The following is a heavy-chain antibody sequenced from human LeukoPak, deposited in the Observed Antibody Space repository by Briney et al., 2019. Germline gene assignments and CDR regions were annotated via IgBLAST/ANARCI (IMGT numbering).Heavy chain of an antibody. CDR1: GFTFSSYA. CDR2: ISGSGGST. D-gene: IGHD6-19*01. Sequence: GGSLRLSCAASGFTFSSYAMSWVRQAPGKGLEWVSAISGSGGSTYYADSVKGRFTISRGNSKNTLYLQMNSLRAEDTAVYYCAKELTSTVAGGGGDYWGQGTLVTVSS. V-gene: IGHV3-23*01. J-gene: IGHJ4*02. CDR3: AKELTSTVAGGGGDY.